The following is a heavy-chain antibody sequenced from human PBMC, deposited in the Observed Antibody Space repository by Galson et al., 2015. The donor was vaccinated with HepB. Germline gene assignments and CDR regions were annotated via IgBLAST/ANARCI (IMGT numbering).Heavy chain of an antibody. J-gene: IGHJ4*02. CDR3: EKDRILAGSGSYSNFDY. D-gene: IGHD3-10*01. CDR1: GFPFSRHA. V-gene: IGHV3-23*01. CDR2: ISGSGGST. Sequence: SLRLSCAASGFPFSRHAMSWVRQAPGKGLEWVSGISGSGGSTYYADSVKGRFTISRDNSKSTLYLQMNSLRAEDTALYYCEKDRILAGSGSYSNFDYWGQGTLVTVSS.